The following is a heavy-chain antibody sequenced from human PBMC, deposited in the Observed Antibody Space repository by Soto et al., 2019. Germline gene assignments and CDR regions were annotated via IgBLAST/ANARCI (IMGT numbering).Heavy chain of an antibody. J-gene: IGHJ5*01. CDR3: ARGRYCLTGRCFPNWFDS. V-gene: IGHV4-30-4*01. CDR2: IYKSATT. D-gene: IGHD2-15*01. Sequence: SETLSLTCSVSCDSISTVDYFWAWIRQPPGQALEYIGYIYKSATTYYNPSFESRVAISLDTSKSQFSLNVTSVTAADTAVYFCARGRYCLTGRCFPNWFDSWGQGTRVTVAS. CDR1: CDSISTVDYF.